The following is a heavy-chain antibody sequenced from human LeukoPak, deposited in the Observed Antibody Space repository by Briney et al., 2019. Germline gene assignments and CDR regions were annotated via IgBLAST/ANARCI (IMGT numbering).Heavy chain of an antibody. Sequence: PGGSLRLSCTVSGFIFSDFSMSWVRQAPGKGLEWVAKMSEDGNEIFYVDSVKGRFNIYRDNTKKSLYLQLNSLRPEDSAVYYCARPRGCGSARCNNFDYWGQGTLVTVSS. CDR2: MSEDGNEI. CDR1: GFIFSDFS. J-gene: IGHJ4*02. CDR3: ARPRGCGSARCNNFDY. D-gene: IGHD2-2*01. V-gene: IGHV3-7*01.